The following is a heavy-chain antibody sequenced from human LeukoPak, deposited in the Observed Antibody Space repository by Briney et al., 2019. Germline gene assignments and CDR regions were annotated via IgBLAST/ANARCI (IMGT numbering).Heavy chain of an antibody. CDR3: ARGIFGVVINDY. V-gene: IGHV4-39*01. CDR2: IYYSGST. CDR1: GGSISSSSYY. D-gene: IGHD3-3*01. Sequence: SETLSLTCTVSGGSISSSSYYWGWIRQPPGKGLEWIGSIYYSGSTYYNPSLKSRVTISVDTSKNQFSLKLSSVTAADTAVYYCARGIFGVVINDYWGQGTLVTVSS. J-gene: IGHJ4*02.